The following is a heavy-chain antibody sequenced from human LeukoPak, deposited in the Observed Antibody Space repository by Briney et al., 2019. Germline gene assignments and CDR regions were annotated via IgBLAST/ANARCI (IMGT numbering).Heavy chain of an antibody. J-gene: IGHJ4*02. D-gene: IGHD3-3*01. CDR1: GFTFSSDG. CDR3: AREASGYYRDF. Sequence: GTSLRLSCAASGFTFSSDGMHWVRQAPGKGQDWVAVIWYDGGKTLYADSVKGRFTISRDDSKNTLYLQMNSLRAEDTAVYYCAREASGYYRDFWGQGTLVTVSS. V-gene: IGHV3-33*01. CDR2: IWYDGGKT.